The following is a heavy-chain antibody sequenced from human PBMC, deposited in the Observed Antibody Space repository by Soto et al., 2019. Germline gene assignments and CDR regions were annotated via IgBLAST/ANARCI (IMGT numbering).Heavy chain of an antibody. CDR1: GFTFSSYV. J-gene: IGHJ4*02. CDR3: AKDYGSGWSVDY. D-gene: IGHD6-19*01. CDR2: INGSGDTT. V-gene: IGHV3-23*01. Sequence: EVQLLESGGGLVQPGGSLRLSCAASGFTFSSYVMSWVRQTPGKRLEWVSGINGSGDTTYYADSVKGRSTITRDNTKNTLYLQMNSLRADDTAVYYCAKDYGSGWSVDYWGQGALVTVSS.